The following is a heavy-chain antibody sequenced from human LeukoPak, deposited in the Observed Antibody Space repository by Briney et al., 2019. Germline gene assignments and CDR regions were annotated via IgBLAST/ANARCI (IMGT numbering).Heavy chain of an antibody. CDR2: ISSNGGST. J-gene: IGHJ4*02. CDR1: GFTFSSYA. V-gene: IGHV3-64D*06. Sequence: GGSLRLSCSASGFTFSSYAMHWVRQAPGKGLEYVSAISSNGGSTYYADSVKGRFTISRDNSKNTLYLQMSSLRAEDTAVYYCAKGGKTIMCPTSCYDYWGQGTLVTVSS. CDR3: AKGGKTIMCPTSCYDY. D-gene: IGHD2-2*01.